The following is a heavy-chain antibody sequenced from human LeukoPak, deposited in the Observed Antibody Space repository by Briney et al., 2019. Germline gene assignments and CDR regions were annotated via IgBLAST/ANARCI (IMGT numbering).Heavy chain of an antibody. CDR2: IYTSGST. J-gene: IGHJ6*03. CDR3: ASSSGHQQDMDV. Sequence: SETLSLTCTVSGGSISSYYWSWIRQPPGKGLEWIGYIYTSGSTNYNPSLKSRVTISVDTSKNQFSLKLSSVTAADTAVYYCASSSGHQQDMDVWGKGTTVTVSS. CDR1: GGSISSYY. D-gene: IGHD3-22*01. V-gene: IGHV4-4*09.